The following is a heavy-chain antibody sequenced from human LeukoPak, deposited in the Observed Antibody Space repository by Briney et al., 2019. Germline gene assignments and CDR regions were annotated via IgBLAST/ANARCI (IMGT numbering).Heavy chain of an antibody. J-gene: IGHJ1*01. Sequence: ASVKVSCKASGYTFTGYYMHWVRQAPGQGLEWMGWINPNSGGTNYAQKFQGRVTMTRDTSISTAYMELSRLRSDDTAVYYCARATYDSSGYVYFQHWGQGTLVTASS. CDR2: INPNSGGT. D-gene: IGHD3-22*01. CDR1: GYTFTGYY. V-gene: IGHV1-2*02. CDR3: ARATYDSSGYVYFQH.